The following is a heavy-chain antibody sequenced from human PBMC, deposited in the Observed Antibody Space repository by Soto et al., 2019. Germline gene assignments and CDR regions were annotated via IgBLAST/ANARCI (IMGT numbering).Heavy chain of an antibody. V-gene: IGHV4-39*01. Sequence: SETLSLTCSVSGVSISRGGNYWGWIRQHPGKGLEWIGSIFYLGSSYYNPSLKSRVTMSVDTSKNQFSLRLRSVTAADTALYFCARHSVALRKNNWFDSWGQGIMVTVSS. J-gene: IGHJ5*01. CDR2: IFYLGSS. D-gene: IGHD2-15*01. CDR3: ARHSVALRKNNWFDS. CDR1: GVSISRGGNY.